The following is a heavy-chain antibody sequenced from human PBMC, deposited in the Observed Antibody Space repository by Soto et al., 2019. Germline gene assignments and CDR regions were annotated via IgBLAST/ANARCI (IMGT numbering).Heavy chain of an antibody. Sequence: GGSLRLSCSASGFTFSSYAMNWVRQAPGNVLEWVSGIGGSRESTYYPDSVKGRFTIPRDNSKKTLYLEMNSMRVEDTAVYYYAKDTQYDFWSGYYNFAMDVWGQGTTVTVSS. CDR3: AKDTQYDFWSGYYNFAMDV. D-gene: IGHD3-3*01. J-gene: IGHJ6*02. CDR2: IGGSREST. V-gene: IGHV3-23*01. CDR1: GFTFSSYA.